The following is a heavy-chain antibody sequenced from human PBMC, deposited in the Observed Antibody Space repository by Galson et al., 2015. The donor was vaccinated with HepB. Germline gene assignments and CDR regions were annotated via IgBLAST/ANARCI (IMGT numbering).Heavy chain of an antibody. CDR1: GFTFSDHY. Sequence: SLRLSCAASGFTFSDHYMDWVRQAPGKGLEWVGRTRNEANSYTTEYAASVKGRFTISRDDSRNSLYLQMNSLKTEDTAVYYCVRMSRGYHFDYWGQGTLVTVSS. D-gene: IGHD3-10*01. J-gene: IGHJ4*02. CDR3: VRMSRGYHFDY. V-gene: IGHV3-72*01. CDR2: TRNEANSYTT.